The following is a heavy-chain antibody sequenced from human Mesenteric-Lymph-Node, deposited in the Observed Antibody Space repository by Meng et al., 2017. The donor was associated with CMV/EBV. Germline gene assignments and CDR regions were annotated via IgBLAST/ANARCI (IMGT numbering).Heavy chain of an antibody. CDR2: INSDGSST. Sequence: GGSLRLSCAASGFTFSSYWMHWVRQVPGKGLVWVSRINSDGSSTTYADSVKGRLIISRDNAKNTLYLQMNSLRAEDTAVYYCAMVCCRTAAGSYWGQGTRVTVSS. D-gene: IGHD6-13*01. V-gene: IGHV3-74*01. CDR3: AMVCCRTAAGSY. CDR1: GFTFSSYW. J-gene: IGHJ4*02.